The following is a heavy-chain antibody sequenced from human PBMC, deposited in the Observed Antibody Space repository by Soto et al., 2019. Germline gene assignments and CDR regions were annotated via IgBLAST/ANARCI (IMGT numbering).Heavy chain of an antibody. CDR3: ARVKGYTYGYDPRYYFDS. CDR1: GGSISSYY. J-gene: IGHJ4*02. CDR2: IYYSGST. V-gene: IGHV4-59*01. D-gene: IGHD5-18*01. Sequence: PSETLSLTCTVSGGSISSYYWSWIRQPPGKGLEWIGYIYYSGSTNYNPSLKSRVTISVDRSKNQFSLKLTSMTAADTAVYFCARVKGYTYGYDPRYYFDSWGQGTLVTVSS.